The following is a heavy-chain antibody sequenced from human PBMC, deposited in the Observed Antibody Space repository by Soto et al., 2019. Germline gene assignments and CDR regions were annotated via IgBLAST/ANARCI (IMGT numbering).Heavy chain of an antibody. CDR3: ARVRFNWNYGLDN. CDR1: GGSISSYY. D-gene: IGHD1-7*01. Sequence: SETLSLTCTVSGGSISSYYWSWIRQSAGKGLEWIGRVYSNGSTNYNPSLKSRVTMSVDMSKSQFSLKLNSLTAADTAVYYCARVRFNWNYGLDNWGLGTMVTV. V-gene: IGHV4-4*07. J-gene: IGHJ3*02. CDR2: VYSNGST.